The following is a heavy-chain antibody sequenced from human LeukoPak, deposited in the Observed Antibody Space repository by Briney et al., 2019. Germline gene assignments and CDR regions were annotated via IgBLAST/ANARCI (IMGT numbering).Heavy chain of an antibody. CDR2: IYSGGST. CDR3: AREAVTGIDY. J-gene: IGHJ4*02. Sequence: GGSLRLSCAASGFTVGSNYMSWVRQAPGKGLEWVSVIYSGGSTYYADSVKGRFSISRDNSKNTLYLQMNSLRAEDTAVYYCAREAVTGIDYWGQGTLVTVSS. V-gene: IGHV3-66*01. D-gene: IGHD4-17*01. CDR1: GFTVGSNY.